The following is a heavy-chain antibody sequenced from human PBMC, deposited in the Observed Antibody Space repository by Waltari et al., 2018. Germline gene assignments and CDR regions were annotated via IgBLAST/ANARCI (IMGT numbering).Heavy chain of an antibody. V-gene: IGHV3-23*01. CDR3: AKDSDFWSGYLDY. CDR1: GFTFSSYD. D-gene: IGHD3-3*01. J-gene: IGHJ4*02. Sequence: EVQLLESGGGLVEPGGSLRLSCAASGFTFSSYDMGWVRPAPGKGLEWVSAISGSGGSTYYADSVKGRCTISRDNSKNTLYLQMNSLRAEDTAVYYCAKDSDFWSGYLDYWGQGTLVTVSS. CDR2: ISGSGGST.